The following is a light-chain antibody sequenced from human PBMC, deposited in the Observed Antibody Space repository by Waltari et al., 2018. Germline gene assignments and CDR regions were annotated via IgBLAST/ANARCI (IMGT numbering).Light chain of an antibody. CDR3: QQYGSSLFT. V-gene: IGKV3-20*01. Sequence: EIVFTPSPGTLSLSPGASATLSCRSSQSVSSSDLAWYQQKPGQAPRLLSYGASSRATGIPDRFSGSGSGTDFTLTISRLEPEDFAVYYCQQYGSSLFTFGPGTKVDIK. CDR2: GAS. CDR1: QSVSSSD. J-gene: IGKJ3*01.